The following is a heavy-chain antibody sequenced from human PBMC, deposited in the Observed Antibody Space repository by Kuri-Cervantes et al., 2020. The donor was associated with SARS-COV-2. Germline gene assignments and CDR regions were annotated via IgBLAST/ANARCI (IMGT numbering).Heavy chain of an antibody. CDR1: GYTFTSYY. V-gene: IGHV1-18*04. J-gene: IGHJ6*02. D-gene: IGHD3-3*01. Sequence: ASVKVSCKASGYTFTSYYMHWVRQAPGQGLEWMGWISAYNGNTNYAQKLQGRVTMTTETSTNTAYMALRSLRSDDTAVYYCAWNWSGYFPWVYYYGMDVWGQGTTVTVSS. CDR3: AWNWSGYFPWVYYYGMDV. CDR2: ISAYNGNT.